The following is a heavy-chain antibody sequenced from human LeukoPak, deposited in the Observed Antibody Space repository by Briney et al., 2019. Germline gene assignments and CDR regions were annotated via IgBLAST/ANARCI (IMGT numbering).Heavy chain of an antibody. Sequence: PGGSLRLSCAASGFTFSSYAMSWVRQAPGKGLEWVSAISGSGGSTYYADSVKGRFTISRDNSKNTLYLQMNSLRAEDTAVYYFAKSRDYDYYYGMDVWGQGTKVNVSS. CDR1: GFTFSSYA. V-gene: IGHV3-23*01. CDR3: AKSRDYDYYYGMDV. J-gene: IGHJ6*02. CDR2: ISGSGGST. D-gene: IGHD2-21*02.